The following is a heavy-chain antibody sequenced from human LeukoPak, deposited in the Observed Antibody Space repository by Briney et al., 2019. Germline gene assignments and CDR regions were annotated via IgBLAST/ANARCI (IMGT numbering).Heavy chain of an antibody. J-gene: IGHJ4*02. Sequence: SAKVSCKASGGTFSSYAISWVRQAPGQGLEWMGRIIPIFGTANYAQKFQGRVTITTDESTSTAYMELSSLRSEDTAVYYCARGDRYSYGTFDYWGQGTLVTVSS. CDR1: GGTFSSYA. CDR3: ARGDRYSYGTFDY. V-gene: IGHV1-69*05. D-gene: IGHD5-18*01. CDR2: IIPIFGTA.